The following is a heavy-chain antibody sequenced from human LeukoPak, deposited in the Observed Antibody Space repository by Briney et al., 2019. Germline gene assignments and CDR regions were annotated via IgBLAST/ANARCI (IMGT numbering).Heavy chain of an antibody. V-gene: IGHV3-21*01. Sequence: GGSLRLSCAASGFTFSSYSMNWVRQAPGKGLEWVSSISSSSYIYYADSVKGRFTISRDNAKNSLYLQMNSLRAEDTAVYYCAREEYSGSYYFDYWGQGTLVTVSS. CDR2: ISSSSYI. CDR1: GFTFSSYS. D-gene: IGHD1-26*01. CDR3: AREEYSGSYYFDY. J-gene: IGHJ4*02.